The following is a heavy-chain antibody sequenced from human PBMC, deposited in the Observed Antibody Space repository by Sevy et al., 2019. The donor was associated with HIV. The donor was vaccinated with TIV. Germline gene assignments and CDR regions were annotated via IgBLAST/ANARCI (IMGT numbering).Heavy chain of an antibody. CDR3: VSPRAAGSYDAFDI. CDR1: GITFRSNA. CDR2: ISYDANDK. Sequence: GGSLRLSCAASGITFRSNAMHWVRQAPGKGLEWLAVISYDANDKYYADSVKGRFTISRDNFKNTLCLQMNNLRAADTALYYCVSPRAAGSYDAFDIWGHGTMVTVSS. V-gene: IGHV3-30-3*01. D-gene: IGHD6-13*01. J-gene: IGHJ3*02.